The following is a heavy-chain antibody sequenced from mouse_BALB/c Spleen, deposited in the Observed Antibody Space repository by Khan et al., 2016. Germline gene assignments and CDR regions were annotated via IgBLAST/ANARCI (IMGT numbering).Heavy chain of an antibody. J-gene: IGHJ3*01. V-gene: IGHV4-1*02. CDR1: GFDFSRYW. CDR3: ARAGYYGYLAY. CDR2: INPDSYTI. Sequence: EVQLVESGGGLVHPGGSLKLSCAASGFDFSRYWMSWVRQAPGKGLEWIGEINPDSYTINYTPSLKDKFIISRDNAKNTLYLQMSKVRSEDTTLHYCARAGYYGYLAYWGQGTLVTVSA. D-gene: IGHD1-1*01.